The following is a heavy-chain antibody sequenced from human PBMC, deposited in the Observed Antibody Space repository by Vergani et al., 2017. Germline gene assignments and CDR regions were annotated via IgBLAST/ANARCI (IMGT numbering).Heavy chain of an antibody. D-gene: IGHD2-2*02. V-gene: IGHV4-61*02. CDR3: ATIGYRRWGYYFDY. CDR2: IDVKGNS. J-gene: IGHJ4*02. Sequence: QVQLQQWGAGVVKPSQTLSLTCSFSGGSLDIHSQTWGWIRQPAGEGLEWIGLIDVKGNSNFSPSLESRVTMSADASRGRFSLNLRSVTTSDTAVYYCATIGYRRWGYYFDYWGQGILVTVSS. CDR1: GGSLDIHSQT.